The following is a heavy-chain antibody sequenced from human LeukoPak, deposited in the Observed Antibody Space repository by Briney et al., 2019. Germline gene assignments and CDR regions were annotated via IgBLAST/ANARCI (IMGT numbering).Heavy chain of an antibody. CDR3: TGHHQAYSRTY. V-gene: IGHV3-11*04. Sequence: PGGSLRLSCAASGFTFSDYYMSWVRQAPGKGLEWVSYISSSGSTIYYADSVKGRFTISRDNAKDTLYLQMNSLRAEDTAVYYCTGHHQAYSRTYWGQGTLVTVSS. CDR1: GFTFSDYY. D-gene: IGHD6-13*01. J-gene: IGHJ4*02. CDR2: ISSSGSTI.